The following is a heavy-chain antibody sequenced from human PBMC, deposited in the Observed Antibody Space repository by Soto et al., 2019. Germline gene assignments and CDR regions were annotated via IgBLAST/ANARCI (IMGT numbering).Heavy chain of an antibody. V-gene: IGHV3-7*01. CDR1: GFTFSSYW. CDR2: IKQDGSEK. Sequence: EVQLVESGGGLVQPGGSLRLSCAASGFTFSSYWMSWVRQAPVKGLEWVGNIKQDGSEKNYGDFMEGRFTISRDNAENSLYLQMNSLRAEDTAVYYCARIASAGRGWDVWGQGTTVVVSS. J-gene: IGHJ6*02. CDR3: ARIASAGRGWDV. D-gene: IGHD6-13*01.